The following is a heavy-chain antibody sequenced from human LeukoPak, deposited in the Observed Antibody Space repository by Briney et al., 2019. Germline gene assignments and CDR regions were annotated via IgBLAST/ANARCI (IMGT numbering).Heavy chain of an antibody. D-gene: IGHD2-2*01. Sequence: PGRSLRLSCAASGFTFSNYGMHWVRQAPGKGLEWVAVISYDGTNEYYVDSVKGRFTISRDNSKNTLYLQMNSLRAEDTAVYYCAKDPRYCSSTNCYHYYYYYMDVWGKGTTVTVSS. CDR2: ISYDGTNE. J-gene: IGHJ6*03. CDR3: AKDPRYCSSTNCYHYYYYYMDV. V-gene: IGHV3-30*18. CDR1: GFTFSNYG.